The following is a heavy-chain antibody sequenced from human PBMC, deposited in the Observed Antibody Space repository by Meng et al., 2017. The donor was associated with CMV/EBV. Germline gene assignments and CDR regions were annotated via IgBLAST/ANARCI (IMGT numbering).Heavy chain of an antibody. V-gene: IGHV3-11*04. CDR2: ISSSGSTI. CDR3: AREPPGNYIYYYYGMDV. Sequence: GGSLRLSCAASGFTFSDYYMSWIRQAPGKGLEWVSYISSSGSTIYYADSVKGRFTISRDNAKNSLYLQMNSLRAEDTAVYYCAREPPGNYIYYYYGMDVWAKGPRSPSP. CDR1: GFTFSDYY. D-gene: IGHD4-11*01. J-gene: IGHJ6*02.